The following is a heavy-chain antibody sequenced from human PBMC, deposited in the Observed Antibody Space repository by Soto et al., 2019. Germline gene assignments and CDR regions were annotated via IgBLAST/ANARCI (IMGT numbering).Heavy chain of an antibody. J-gene: IGHJ4*02. CDR1: GGSIISYY. V-gene: IGHV4-59*01. Sequence: SETLSLTCTVSGGSIISYYWSWIRQPPGKGLEWIGYIYYTGSTNYNPSLKSRVTISIDTSKNHFALKLSSATPADTAVYYCARTHDFWSGYYRGGFDYWGQGMLVTVSS. CDR3: ARTHDFWSGYYRGGFDY. CDR2: IYYTGST. D-gene: IGHD3-3*01.